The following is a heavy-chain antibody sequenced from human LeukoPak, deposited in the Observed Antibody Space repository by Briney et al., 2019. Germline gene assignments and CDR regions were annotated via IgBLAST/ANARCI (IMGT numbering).Heavy chain of an antibody. CDR1: GFTFSNYG. Sequence: GGSLRRSCAASGFTFSNYGMLWVRQAPGKGREWVAVIWYDGSNKYYADSVKGRFTISRDNSKNTLYLQMNSLRAEDTAVYYCARKPLSYSDYEVDYWGQGTLVTVSS. CDR3: ARKPLSYSDYEVDY. J-gene: IGHJ4*02. CDR2: IWYDGSNK. V-gene: IGHV3-33*01. D-gene: IGHD4-11*01.